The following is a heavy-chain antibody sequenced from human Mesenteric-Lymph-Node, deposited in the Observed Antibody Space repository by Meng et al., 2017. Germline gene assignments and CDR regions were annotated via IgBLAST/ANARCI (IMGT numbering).Heavy chain of an antibody. J-gene: IGHJ3*02. D-gene: IGHD6-19*01. CDR3: AKVRSGWYNDAFDM. V-gene: IGHV3-7*03. CDR1: GFTFSSYW. CDR2: IKQDGSEK. Sequence: GGSLRLSCAASGFTFSSYWMSWVRQAPGKGLEWVANIKQDGSEKYYVDSVKGRFTISRDNAKNSLYLQMNSLRAEDTALYYCAKVRSGWYNDAFDMWGQGTMVTVSS.